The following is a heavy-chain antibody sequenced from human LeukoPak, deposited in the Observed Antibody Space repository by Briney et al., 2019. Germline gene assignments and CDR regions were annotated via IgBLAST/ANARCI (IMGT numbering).Heavy chain of an antibody. V-gene: IGHV3-7*01. Sequence: GGSLRLSCAASGFIFSSYWMTWVRQAPGKGLEWVAHIKRDGTEKDYMDSVRGRFTISRDNAKNSLYLQMDSLRAEDTAVYYCARGGYCSGGSFCAFDIWGQGTMVTVSS. D-gene: IGHD2-15*01. CDR1: GFIFSSYW. CDR2: IKRDGTEK. CDR3: ARGGYCSGGSFCAFDI. J-gene: IGHJ3*02.